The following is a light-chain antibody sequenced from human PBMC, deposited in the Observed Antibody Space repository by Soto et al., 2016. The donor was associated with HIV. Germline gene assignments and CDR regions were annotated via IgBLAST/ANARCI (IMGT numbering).Light chain of an antibody. J-gene: IGLJ1*01. CDR3: QTWDSITGV. CDR1: NLGDKY. Sequence: SYELPQPPSVSVSPGQTASITCSGNNLGDKYVSWYQQKAGQSPVLVIYQDSHRPSGIPERFSGSNSGNTATLTISGTQAMDEADYYCQTWDSITGVFGTGTRVIVL. V-gene: IGLV3-1*01. CDR2: QDS.